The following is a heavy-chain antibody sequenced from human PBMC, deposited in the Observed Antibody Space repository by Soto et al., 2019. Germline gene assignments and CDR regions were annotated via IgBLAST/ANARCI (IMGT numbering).Heavy chain of an antibody. CDR3: ASTGYSYGPDY. V-gene: IGHV1-69*01. CDR2: IIPIFGTA. J-gene: IGHJ4*02. D-gene: IGHD5-18*01. Sequence: QVQLVQSGAEVKKPGSSVKVSCKASGGTFSSYAISWVRQAPGQGLEWMGGIIPIFGTANYAQKSQGRVTITADESTSTDYMELSSLRSEDTAVYYCASTGYSYGPDYWGKGTLVTVSS. CDR1: GGTFSSYA.